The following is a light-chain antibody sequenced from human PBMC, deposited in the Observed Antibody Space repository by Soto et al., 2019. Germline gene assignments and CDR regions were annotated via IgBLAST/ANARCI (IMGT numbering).Light chain of an antibody. CDR2: GAS. Sequence: ELVMTQSPANLSVSPWERSTLSCRASPSVSSNLAWYQQKPGQAPRLLIYGASTRATGIPARFSGSGSGTEFTLTISSLQSEDFAVYYCQQYNNWGTFGQGTKVEIK. J-gene: IGKJ1*01. CDR3: QQYNNWGT. CDR1: PSVSSN. V-gene: IGKV3-15*01.